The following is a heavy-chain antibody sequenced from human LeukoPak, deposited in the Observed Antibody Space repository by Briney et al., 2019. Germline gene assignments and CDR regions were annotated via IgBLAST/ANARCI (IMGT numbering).Heavy chain of an antibody. D-gene: IGHD3-16*02. Sequence: GGSLRLSCTAPGFPFNAYNIHWIRQSPGRGLEWVSFIRNDETEIHYADFAKGRFTISRDRSKNSVYLQMNSLRPDDTALYYCAKDGGRYRFDFWGQGTMVTVSS. CDR3: AKDGGRYRFDF. CDR2: IRNDETEI. V-gene: IGHV3-30*02. J-gene: IGHJ4*02. CDR1: GFPFNAYN.